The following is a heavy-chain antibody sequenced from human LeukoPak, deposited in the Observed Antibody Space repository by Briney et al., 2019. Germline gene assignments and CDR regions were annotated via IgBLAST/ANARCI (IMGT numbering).Heavy chain of an antibody. Sequence: GGSLRLSCAASGFTFSSYEMNWVRQAPGKGLEWVSYISSSGSTIYYADPVKGRFTISRDNAKNSLYLQMNSLRAEDTAVYYCARDSPMDDYWGQGTLVTVSS. CDR3: ARDSPMDDY. J-gene: IGHJ4*02. V-gene: IGHV3-48*03. CDR1: GFTFSSYE. CDR2: ISSSGSTI. D-gene: IGHD3-10*01.